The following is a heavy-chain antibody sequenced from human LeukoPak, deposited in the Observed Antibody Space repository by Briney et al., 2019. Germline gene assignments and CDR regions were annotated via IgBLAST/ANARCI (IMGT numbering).Heavy chain of an antibody. CDR3: ARGYGDYSGGAFDI. V-gene: IGHV3-30-3*01. CDR2: ISYDGSNK. D-gene: IGHD4-17*01. CDR1: GFTFSSYA. Sequence: GGSLRLSCAASGFTFSSYAMHWVRQAPGKGLEWVAVISYDGSNKYYADSVKGRFTISRDNSKNTLYLQMNSLRAEDTAVYYCARGYGDYSGGAFDIWGQGTMVTVSS. J-gene: IGHJ3*02.